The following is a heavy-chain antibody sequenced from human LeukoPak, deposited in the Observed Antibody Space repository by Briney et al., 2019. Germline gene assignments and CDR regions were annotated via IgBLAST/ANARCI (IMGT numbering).Heavy chain of an antibody. D-gene: IGHD3-16*01. J-gene: IGHJ4*02. CDR3: AKALGGRRIKPDY. V-gene: IGHV3-23*01. CDR1: GFTCSSFA. Sequence: HPGGSLRLSCASSGFTCSSFAIDLGRPAPGEGLELVSAIGGSGGSTYYADSVEGRFTISRDTSKKGVYLQMNSLRVEDTAVYYCAKALGGRRIKPDYWGQGTLVTVSS. CDR2: IGGSGGST.